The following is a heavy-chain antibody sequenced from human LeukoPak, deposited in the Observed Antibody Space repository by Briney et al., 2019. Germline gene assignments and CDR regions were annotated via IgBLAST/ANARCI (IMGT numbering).Heavy chain of an antibody. Sequence: GASVRVSCKASGYTLNNYDINWVRQAPGQGLEWMGWISPYNDNTYSAQKFQGRVTMTTDTSTSTAYMELRSLRSDDTAVYYCAREYSGSYFLDYWGQGTLVTVSS. J-gene: IGHJ4*02. V-gene: IGHV1-18*01. D-gene: IGHD1-26*01. CDR2: ISPYNDNT. CDR3: AREYSGSYFLDY. CDR1: GYTLNNYD.